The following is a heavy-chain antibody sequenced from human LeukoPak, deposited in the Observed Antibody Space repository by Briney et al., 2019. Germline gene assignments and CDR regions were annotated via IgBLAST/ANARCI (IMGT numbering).Heavy chain of an antibody. V-gene: IGHV3-21*01. CDR1: GFTFSSYS. D-gene: IGHD5-12*01. Sequence: PGGSLRLSCAASGFTFSSYSMNGVRQAPGKGLEWVSSISSSSSYIYYADSVKGRFTISRDNAKNSLYLQMNSLRAEDTAVYYCARDLGSGYDCWGQGTLVTVSS. CDR3: ARDLGSGYDC. J-gene: IGHJ4*02. CDR2: ISSSSSYI.